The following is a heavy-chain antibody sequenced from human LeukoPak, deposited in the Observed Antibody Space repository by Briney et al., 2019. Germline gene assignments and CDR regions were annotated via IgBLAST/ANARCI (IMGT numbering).Heavy chain of an antibody. J-gene: IGHJ4*02. D-gene: IGHD1-1*01. V-gene: IGHV1-3*01. Sequence: ASVKVSCKAAGYTFTSYAMHWVRQAPGQRLEWMGWINAGNGNTKYSQKFQGRVTITRDTSASTAYMELSSLRSEDTAVYYCTRGSGGTGTTLGYWGQGTLVTVSS. CDR2: INAGNGNT. CDR1: GYTFTSYA. CDR3: TRGSGGTGTTLGY.